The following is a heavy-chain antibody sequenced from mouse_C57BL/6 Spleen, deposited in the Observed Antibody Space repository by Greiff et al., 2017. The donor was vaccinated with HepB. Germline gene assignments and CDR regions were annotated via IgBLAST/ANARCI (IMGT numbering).Heavy chain of an antibody. J-gene: IGHJ3*01. CDR2: IWSDGST. CDR1: GFSLTSYG. CDR3: ARHGDSSGYSFAY. V-gene: IGHV2-6-1*01. Sequence: VKLVESGPGLVAPSQSLSITCTVSGFSLTSYGVHWVRQPPGKGLEWLVVIWSDGSTTYNSALKSRLSISKDNSKSQVFLKMNSLQTDDTAMYYGARHGDSSGYSFAYWGQGTLVTVSA. D-gene: IGHD3-2*02.